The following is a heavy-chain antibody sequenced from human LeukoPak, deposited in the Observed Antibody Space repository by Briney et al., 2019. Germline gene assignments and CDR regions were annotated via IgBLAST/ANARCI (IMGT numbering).Heavy chain of an antibody. CDR2: INPNSGGT. J-gene: IGHJ4*02. CDR3: ARQPLYDSSGYYYGLLDY. D-gene: IGHD3-22*01. V-gene: IGHV1-2*02. Sequence: GASVKVSCKASGYTFTGYYMHWVRQAPGQGLEWMGWINPNSGGTNYAQKFQGRVTMTRDTSISTAYMELSRLRSDDTAVYYCARQPLYDSSGYYYGLLDYWGQGTLVTVSS. CDR1: GYTFTGYY.